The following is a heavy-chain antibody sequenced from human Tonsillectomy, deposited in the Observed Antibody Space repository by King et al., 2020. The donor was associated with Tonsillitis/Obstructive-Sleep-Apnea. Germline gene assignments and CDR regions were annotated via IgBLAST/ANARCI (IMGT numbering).Heavy chain of an antibody. CDR3: ARDDKDDRYFDY. D-gene: IGHD2-15*01. CDR1: GYTFTRYY. J-gene: IGHJ4*02. V-gene: IGHV1-46*01. CDR2: INPSSGST. Sequence: QLVQSGAEVKQPGASVKISCKAYGYTFTRYYIHWGRQAPGQGLEWMGIINPSSGSTTHAQKFQGRLTMTSDTSTSTVHMELSSLRSEDTAVYYCARDDKDDRYFDYWGQGTQVTVSS.